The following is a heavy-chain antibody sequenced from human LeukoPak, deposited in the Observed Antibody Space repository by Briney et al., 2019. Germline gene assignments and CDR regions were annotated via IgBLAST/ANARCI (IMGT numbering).Heavy chain of an antibody. D-gene: IGHD3-10*01. CDR1: GGTFKTYS. J-gene: IGHJ4*02. CDR3: AREVAVHHPAFGD. V-gene: IGHV1-69*13. CDR2: IVPMFGIA. Sequence: SVKVSCKSSGGTFKTYSISWVRQAPGQGLEWMGDIVPMFGIANYAQRFQGRVTMTADASTNTAYLELSSLTCEDTAVYYCAREVAVHHPAFGDWGQGTLVTVSS.